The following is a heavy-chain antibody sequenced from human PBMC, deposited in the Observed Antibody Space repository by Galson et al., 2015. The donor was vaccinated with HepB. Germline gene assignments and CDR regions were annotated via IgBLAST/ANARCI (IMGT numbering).Heavy chain of an antibody. V-gene: IGHV3-74*01. CDR3: ARGGYCSSTGCYGYYFDY. Sequence: SLRLSCAASGFTFSSYWMHWVRQAPGKGLVWVSRINSDGSSTSYADSVKGRFTISRDNAKNTLYLQMNSLRAEDTAVYYCARGGYCSSTGCYGYYFDYWGQGTLVTVSS. CDR2: INSDGSST. J-gene: IGHJ4*02. D-gene: IGHD2-2*01. CDR1: GFTFSSYW.